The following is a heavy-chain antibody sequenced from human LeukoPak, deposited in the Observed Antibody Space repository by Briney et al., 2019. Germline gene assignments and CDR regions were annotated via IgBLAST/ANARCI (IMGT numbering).Heavy chain of an antibody. CDR3: ARGTVYYYGSGSYYFDY. J-gene: IGHJ4*02. Sequence: SETLSLTCTVSIDSISGFYWSWIRQPPGKGLEWIGYIYYSGSTNYNPSLKSRVTISVDTSKNQFSLKLSSVTAADTAVYYCARGTVYYYGSGSYYFDYWGQGTLVTVSS. CDR1: IDSISGFY. V-gene: IGHV4-59*01. D-gene: IGHD3-10*01. CDR2: IYYSGST.